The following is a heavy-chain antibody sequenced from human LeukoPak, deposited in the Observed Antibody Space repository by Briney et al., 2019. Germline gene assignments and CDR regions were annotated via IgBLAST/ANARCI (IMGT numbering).Heavy chain of an antibody. CDR3: AKAAYYYDSSGYDY. CDR1: GFTFSNYA. V-gene: IGHV3-23*01. Sequence: PGGSLRLSCAASGFTFSNYAISWVRQAPGKGLEWVSAISGSGGSTYYADSVKGRFTISRDNSKNTLYLQMNSLRAEDTAVYYCAKAAYYYDSSGYDYWGQGTLVTVSS. CDR2: ISGSGGST. J-gene: IGHJ4*02. D-gene: IGHD3-22*01.